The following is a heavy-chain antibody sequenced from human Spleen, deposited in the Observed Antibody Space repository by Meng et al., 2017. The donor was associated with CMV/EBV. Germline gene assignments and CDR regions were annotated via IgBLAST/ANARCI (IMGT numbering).Heavy chain of an antibody. CDR3: TRHYDILTGLGRYYFDY. CDR1: GFTFSSYA. V-gene: IGHV3-49*04. Sequence: GESLKISCAASGFTFSSYAMHWVRQAPGKGLEWVGLIRSKAYGGTTENAASVKGRFTISRDDSKSIAYLQMNSLKTEDTAVYYCTRHYDILTGLGRYYFDYWGQGTLVTVSS. CDR2: IRSKAYGGTT. D-gene: IGHD3-9*01. J-gene: IGHJ4*02.